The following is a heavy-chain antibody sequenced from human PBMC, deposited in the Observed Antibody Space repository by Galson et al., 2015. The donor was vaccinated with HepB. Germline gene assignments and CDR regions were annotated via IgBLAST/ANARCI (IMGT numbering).Heavy chain of an antibody. CDR3: AREVDCTNGVCYWYYFDY. CDR2: IYTSGST. V-gene: IGHV4-61*02. J-gene: IGHJ4*02. D-gene: IGHD2-8*01. Sequence: SLTCTVSGGSISSGSYYWSWIRQPAGKGLEWIGRIYTSGSTNYNPSLKSRVTMSVDTSKNQFSLKLSSVTAADTAVYYCAREVDCTNGVCYWYYFDYWGQGTLVTVSS. CDR1: GGSISSGSYY.